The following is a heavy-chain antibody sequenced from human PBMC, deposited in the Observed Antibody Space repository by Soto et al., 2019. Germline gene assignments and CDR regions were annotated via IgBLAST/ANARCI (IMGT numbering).Heavy chain of an antibody. J-gene: IGHJ4*02. Sequence: QVQLQESGPGLVKPSETLSLTCTVSGGSISSYYWSWIRQPPGKGLEWIGYIYYSGRTNYHPSLKSRVTISIDTCKNQFSLKLSSVTAADTAVDYCARRYGGSFDYWGQGTLVTVSS. V-gene: IGHV4-59*01. CDR2: IYYSGRT. CDR1: GGSISSYY. D-gene: IGHD3-16*01. CDR3: ARRYGGSFDY.